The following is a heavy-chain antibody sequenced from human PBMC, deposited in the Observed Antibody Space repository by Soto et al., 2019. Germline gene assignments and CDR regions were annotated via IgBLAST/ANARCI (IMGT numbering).Heavy chain of an antibody. CDR3: AKGGRQWLATSHFNY. CDR1: GFTFSDYA. CDR2: VSHDGRNT. V-gene: IGHV3-30*18. J-gene: IGHJ4*02. Sequence: VQLVESGGGVVQPGRSLRLSCAASGFTFSDYAMHWVRQAPGKGLEWVAVVSHDGRNTHYADSVKGRFTISRDSSKNTVALERTSMRAEDTAVYYCAKGGRQWLATSHFNYWGQGALVTVSS. D-gene: IGHD6-19*01.